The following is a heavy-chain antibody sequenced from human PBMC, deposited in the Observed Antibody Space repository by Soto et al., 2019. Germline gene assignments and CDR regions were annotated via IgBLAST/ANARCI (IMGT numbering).Heavy chain of an antibody. Sequence: GESLKISCKGSGYSFTSYWISWVRQMPGKGLEWMGRIDPSDSYTNYSPSFQGHVTISADKSISTAYLQWSSLKASDTAMYYCASTSDTAMVIYYGMDVWGQGTTVTVSS. D-gene: IGHD5-18*01. V-gene: IGHV5-10-1*01. J-gene: IGHJ6*02. CDR1: GYSFTSYW. CDR3: ASTSDTAMVIYYGMDV. CDR2: IDPSDSYT.